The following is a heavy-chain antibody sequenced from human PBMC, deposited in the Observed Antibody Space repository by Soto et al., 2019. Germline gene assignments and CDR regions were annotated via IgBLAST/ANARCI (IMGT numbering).Heavy chain of an antibody. V-gene: IGHV3-33*08. Sequence: QVQLVESGGGVVLPGRSLRLSCAASGFTFSRYAMHWVRQAPGKGLEWVAVIWHGGSNRYYRDSVKGRFTISRDDSRNTQYLQMNSLSADDTALYYCARDGGSGRNPFYYYGVDVWGQGTTVTVSS. D-gene: IGHD3-10*01. CDR3: ARDGGSGRNPFYYYGVDV. CDR1: GFTFSRYA. J-gene: IGHJ6*02. CDR2: IWHGGSNR.